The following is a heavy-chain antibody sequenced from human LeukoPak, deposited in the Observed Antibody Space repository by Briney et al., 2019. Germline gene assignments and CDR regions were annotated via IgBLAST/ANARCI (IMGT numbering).Heavy chain of an antibody. CDR3: ARGLPVLLYSSGLAWFDP. CDR1: GYTFTGYY. V-gene: IGHV1-2*02. CDR2: INPNSGGT. Sequence: ASVKVSCKASGYTFTGYYMHWVRQAPGQGLEWMGWINPNSGGTNYAQKFQGRVTMTRDTSISTAYMELSRLRSDDTAVYYCARGLPVLLYSSGLAWFDPWGQGTLVTVSS. D-gene: IGHD6-19*01. J-gene: IGHJ5*02.